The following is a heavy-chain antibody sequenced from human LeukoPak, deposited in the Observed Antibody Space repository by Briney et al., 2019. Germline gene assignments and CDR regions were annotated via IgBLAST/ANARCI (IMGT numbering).Heavy chain of an antibody. V-gene: IGHV3-33*01. CDR1: GFTFGADS. CDR3: ARDLRNGMDV. J-gene: IGHJ6*02. CDR2: IWYDGSNK. Sequence: PGGSLRLSCAASGFTFGADSMHWVRQAPGKGLEWVALIWYDGSNKYYADSVKGRFTISRDNSKNTLYLQMNSLRAEDTAVYYCARDLRNGMDVWGQGTTVTVSS.